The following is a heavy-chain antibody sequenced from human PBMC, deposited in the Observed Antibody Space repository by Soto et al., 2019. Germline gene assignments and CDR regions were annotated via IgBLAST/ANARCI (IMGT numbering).Heavy chain of an antibody. Sequence: PSGTLSLTCTVSGGSISRGGYYWNRIRQHPGKGLEWIGNVNYSGSTYSNPSLTSRVTISVDTSKNQFSLTMSSVPAAAPAMYYCAKSVNLWGQGTVVTVSS. V-gene: IGHV4-31*03. CDR1: GGSISRGGYY. D-gene: IGHD3-16*02. CDR2: VNYSGST. CDR3: AKSVNL. J-gene: IGHJ4*02.